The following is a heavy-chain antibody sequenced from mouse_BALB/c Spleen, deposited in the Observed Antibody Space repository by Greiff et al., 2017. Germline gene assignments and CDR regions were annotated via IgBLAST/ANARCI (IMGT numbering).Heavy chain of an antibody. J-gene: IGHJ2*01. CDR2: ISYSGST. V-gene: IGHV3-2*02. CDR1: GYSITSDYA. CDR3: AREVVGWLLCDY. D-gene: IGHD2-3*01. Sequence: DVKLQESGPGLVKPSQSLSLTCTVTGYSITSDYAWNWIRQFPGNKLEWMGYISYSGSTSYNPSLKSRISITRDTSKNQFFLQLNSVTTEDTATYYCAREVVGWLLCDYWGQGTTLTVSS.